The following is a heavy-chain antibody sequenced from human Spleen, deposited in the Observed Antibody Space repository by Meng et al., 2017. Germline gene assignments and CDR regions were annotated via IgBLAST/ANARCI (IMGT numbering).Heavy chain of an antibody. CDR3: ARGPTTMAHDFDY. V-gene: IGHV4-34*01. CDR1: GGSFSDYY. Sequence: QWQLQESGPGLVKPSETLSLTCVVSGGSFSDYYCSWIRQPPGKGLEWIGEINHSGSTNYNPSLESRATISVDTSQNNLSLKLSSVTAADSAVYYCARGPTTMAHDFDYWGQGTLVTVSS. J-gene: IGHJ4*02. CDR2: INHSGST. D-gene: IGHD4-11*01.